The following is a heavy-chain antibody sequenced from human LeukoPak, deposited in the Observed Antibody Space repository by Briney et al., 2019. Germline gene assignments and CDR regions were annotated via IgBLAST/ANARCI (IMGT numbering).Heavy chain of an antibody. CDR3: ARQPDT. Sequence: PSVTLSLTRTVSGRSISSYYGSSIRQPPGKGLEWIGYIYYSGSTNYNPSLKSRVTISVDTSKNQFSLKLSSVTAADTAVYYCARQPDTWGQGTMVTVS. CDR1: GRSISSYY. CDR2: IYYSGST. V-gene: IGHV4-59*01. J-gene: IGHJ3*01.